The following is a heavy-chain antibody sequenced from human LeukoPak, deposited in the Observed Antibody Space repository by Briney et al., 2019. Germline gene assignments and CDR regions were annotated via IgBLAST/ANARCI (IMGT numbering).Heavy chain of an antibody. D-gene: IGHD5-24*01. Sequence: PGGSLRLSCAASGFPFSRDSMHWVRQSPGKGLVWLSRISPDGSTTNYADSVKGRFTISRDNAKNTLYLQMNNLRDEDTAVYYCASDVAYKFDYWGQGTLVTFSS. CDR3: ASDVAYKFDY. J-gene: IGHJ4*02. V-gene: IGHV3-74*01. CDR1: GFPFSRDS. CDR2: ISPDGSTT.